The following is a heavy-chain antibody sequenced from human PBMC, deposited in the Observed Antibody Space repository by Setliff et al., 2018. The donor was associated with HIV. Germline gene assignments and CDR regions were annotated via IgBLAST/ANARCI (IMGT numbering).Heavy chain of an antibody. CDR3: AGPRGDEAFDV. J-gene: IGHJ3*01. CDR2: VITILDIT. Sequence: SVKVSCKASGGTFSSYAISWVRQAPGQGLEWMGQVITILDITNYAQKFQGRVTLTADESTSTMYMELSSLTSDDTAVYYCAGPRGDEAFDVWGQGTMVTVSS. V-gene: IGHV1-69*10. CDR1: GGTFSSYA.